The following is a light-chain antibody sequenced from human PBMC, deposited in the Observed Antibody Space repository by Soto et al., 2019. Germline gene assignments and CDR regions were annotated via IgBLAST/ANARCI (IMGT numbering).Light chain of an antibody. CDR2: GAS. Sequence: EIVLTQSPGTLSLSPGERATLSCRASQSVSSSHLAWYKQKPGQAPRLLIYGASSRATGIPDRFSGSGSGTDFTLTISRLEPEDFAVYYCQQYGSSPRYTFGQGTKLEIK. J-gene: IGKJ2*01. CDR1: QSVSSSH. CDR3: QQYGSSPRYT. V-gene: IGKV3-20*01.